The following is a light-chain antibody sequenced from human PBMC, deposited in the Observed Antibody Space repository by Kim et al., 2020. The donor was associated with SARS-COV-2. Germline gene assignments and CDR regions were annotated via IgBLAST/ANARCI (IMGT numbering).Light chain of an antibody. CDR1: HSIGSNH. Sequence: SVSPGEGASRSCRASHSIGSNHLAWFQQRRGQAPRLLIYNAAYGANGIPDRFSGSGSGTDFTLYISRLEPEDFAVYYCQQYNYPVTFGQGTKLEI. CDR3: QQYNYPVT. V-gene: IGKV3D-20*02. CDR2: NAA. J-gene: IGKJ2*01.